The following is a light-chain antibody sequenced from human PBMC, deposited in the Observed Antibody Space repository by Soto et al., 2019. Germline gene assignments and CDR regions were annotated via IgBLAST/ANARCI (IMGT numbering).Light chain of an antibody. CDR1: SNDVGGYNL. J-gene: IGLJ3*02. V-gene: IGLV2-23*01. Sequence: SVLTQPASVSGSPGQSITISCTGTSNDVGGYNLVSWYQHHPGKAPQLMIYEGSKRPSGVSTRFSGSKSGNTASLTISGLQAEDEADYYCCSFAGSSTWVFGGGTKLTVL. CDR3: CSFAGSSTWV. CDR2: EGS.